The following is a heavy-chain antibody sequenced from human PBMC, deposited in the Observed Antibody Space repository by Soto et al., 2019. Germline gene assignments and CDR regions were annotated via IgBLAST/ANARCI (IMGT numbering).Heavy chain of an antibody. Sequence: EVQLVESGGGLIQPGGSLRLSCAASGFTVSTNYMSWVRQAPGKGLEWVSVTYSGGTTYYADSVKGRFTISRDNSKNTLYLQMNSLRVEDTAVYYCARNYGDYGNWYFEIWGRGTLVTVSS. CDR2: TYSGGTT. J-gene: IGHJ2*01. V-gene: IGHV3-53*01. CDR3: ARNYGDYGNWYFEI. CDR1: GFTVSTNY. D-gene: IGHD4-17*01.